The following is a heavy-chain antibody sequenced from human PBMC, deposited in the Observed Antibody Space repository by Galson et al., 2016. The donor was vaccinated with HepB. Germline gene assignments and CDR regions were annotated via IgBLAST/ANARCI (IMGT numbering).Heavy chain of an antibody. Sequence: SETLSLTCTVSGGSITSSNYFWAWIRQPPGKGLEWIGSIYYSGSTYYNPSLESRVTISVDTSNNQFSLRLNSVTAADTAVYYCARLNGGRAYRGDANKWLGACGQGTLITVSS. CDR1: GGSITSSNYF. V-gene: IGHV4-39*01. CDR3: ARLNGGRAYRGDANKWLGA. D-gene: IGHD7-27*01. J-gene: IGHJ5*02. CDR2: IYYSGST.